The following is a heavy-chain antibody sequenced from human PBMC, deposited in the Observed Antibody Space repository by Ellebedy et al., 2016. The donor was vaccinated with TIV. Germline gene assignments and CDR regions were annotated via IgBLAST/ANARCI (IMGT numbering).Heavy chain of an antibody. Sequence: LSLTCTVSGGSISSGDYYMSWIRQAPGKGLEWVSYISSSGSTIYYADSVKGRFTISRDNSKNTLYLQMNSLRAEDTAVYYCATSRSLDYWGQGTLVTVSS. CDR1: GGSISSGDYY. CDR3: ATSRSLDY. CDR2: ISSSGSTI. V-gene: IGHV3-11*01. D-gene: IGHD3-10*01. J-gene: IGHJ4*02.